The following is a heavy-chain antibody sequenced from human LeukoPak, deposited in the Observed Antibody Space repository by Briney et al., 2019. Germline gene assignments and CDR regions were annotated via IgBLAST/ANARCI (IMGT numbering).Heavy chain of an antibody. CDR3: AREGYYDSSGYYLAEYFQH. CDR2: IYSGGST. Sequence: PGGSLRLSCAASGFTVSSNYMSRVRQAPGKGLEWVSVIYSGGSTYYADSVKGRFTISRDNSKNTLYLQMNSLRAEDTAVYYCAREGYYDSSGYYLAEYFQHWGQGTLVTVSS. D-gene: IGHD3-22*01. J-gene: IGHJ1*01. V-gene: IGHV3-53*01. CDR1: GFTVSSNY.